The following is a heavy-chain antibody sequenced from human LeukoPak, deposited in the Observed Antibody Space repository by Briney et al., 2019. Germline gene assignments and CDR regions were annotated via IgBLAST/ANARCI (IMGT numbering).Heavy chain of an antibody. V-gene: IGHV4-39*07. CDR3: ARDRDVDDFDS. CDR2: IYYSGST. CDR1: GGSISSSSYY. D-gene: IGHD2-15*01. Sequence: KPSETLSLTCTVSGGSISSSSYYWGWIRQPPGKGLEWIGSIYYSGSTYYNPSLKSRVTISVDTSKNQFSLKLSSLTAADTAVYYCARDRDVDDFDSWGHGTLVTVSS. J-gene: IGHJ4*01.